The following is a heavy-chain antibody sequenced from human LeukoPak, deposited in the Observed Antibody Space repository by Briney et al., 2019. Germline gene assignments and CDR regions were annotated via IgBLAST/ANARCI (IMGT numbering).Heavy chain of an antibody. CDR2: ISTYNGNT. Sequence: ASVKVSCKASGCRFTTYSIRWVRQAPGQGLEWMGWISTYNGNTNYAQELQVRVTMTTDPSTISDYMELESLSSDDPALDYVSRSRELTYYYMDVWGKGTTVTGPS. V-gene: IGHV1-18*01. CDR3: SRSRELTYYYMDV. J-gene: IGHJ6*03. CDR1: GCRFTTYS. D-gene: IGHD1-26*01.